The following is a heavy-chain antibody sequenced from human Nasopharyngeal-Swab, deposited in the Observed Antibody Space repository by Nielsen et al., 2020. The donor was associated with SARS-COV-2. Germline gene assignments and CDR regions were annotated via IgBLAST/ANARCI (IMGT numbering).Heavy chain of an antibody. V-gene: IGHV1-8*01. J-gene: IGHJ5*02. CDR3: AEDGAWKDGEYVWRSYRPIWIDP. CDR1: GYTFTSYD. D-gene: IGHD3-16*02. CDR2: MNPNSGNT. Sequence: ASVQVSCKASGYTFTSYDIIWVRQPTARGLAWMGWMNPNSGNTGYAQKFQGRVTMTRNTSRSTAYMELSSLKSEDPAVYYCAEDGAWKDGEYVWRSYRPIWIDPWGQGTLVTVSS.